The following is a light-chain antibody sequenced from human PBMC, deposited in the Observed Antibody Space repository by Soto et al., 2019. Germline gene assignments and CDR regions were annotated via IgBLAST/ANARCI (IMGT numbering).Light chain of an antibody. Sequence: EIVLTQSPGTLSLSTGDRATLSCRASQSFRSSYLAWYQQKPGQSPRLLIYSASSRATGSPDMFSGSGSGTDFKLTVRRLERDDFAVYYCQEYGTSPFTFGQGNKLQIK. J-gene: IGKJ2*01. CDR1: QSFRSSY. CDR3: QEYGTSPFT. CDR2: SAS. V-gene: IGKV3-20*01.